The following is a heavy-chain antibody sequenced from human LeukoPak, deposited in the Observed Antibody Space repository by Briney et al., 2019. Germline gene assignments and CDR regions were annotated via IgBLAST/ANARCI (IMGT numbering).Heavy chain of an antibody. D-gene: IGHD2-2*01. V-gene: IGHV3-74*01. J-gene: IGHJ4*03. CDR3: VRDYQFIQEV. CDR2: ISTDGKST. CDR1: GFTFSNYW. Sequence: GGSLRLSCVASGFTFSNYWMLWVRQAPGKGLMWVSLISTDGKSTRYAESVKGRFTISRDNAKNALYLQMDILRVEDTALYFCVRDYQFIQEVWGQGTVVTVSS.